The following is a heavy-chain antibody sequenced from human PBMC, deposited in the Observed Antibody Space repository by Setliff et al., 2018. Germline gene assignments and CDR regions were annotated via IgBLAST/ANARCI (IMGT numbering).Heavy chain of an antibody. V-gene: IGHV4-34*01. D-gene: IGHD3-9*01. CDR1: GGSFSGYS. CDR2: INHSGST. Sequence: SETLSLTCAVYGGSFSGYSWSWIRQPPGKGLEWIGKINHSGSTNYNPSLNSRVTISIDTSKNQFSLKLSSVTAADTAVYYCARAPNDLGVDWLFNNYFDYWGHGTLVTVS. CDR3: ARAPNDLGVDWLFNNYFDY. J-gene: IGHJ4*01.